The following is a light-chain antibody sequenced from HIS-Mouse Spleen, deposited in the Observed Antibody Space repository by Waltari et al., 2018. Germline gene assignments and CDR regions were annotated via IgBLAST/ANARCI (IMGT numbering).Light chain of an antibody. CDR1: KLGDKY. J-gene: IGLJ2*01. V-gene: IGLV3-1*01. Sequence: SYELTQPPSVSVSPGQTASITCPGDKLGDKYACWYQQKPGQSPVLVIYQDSKRPSGIPERFSGSNSGNTATLTISGTQAMDEADYYCQAWDSSYSVFGGGTKLTVL. CDR2: QDS. CDR3: QAWDSSYSV.